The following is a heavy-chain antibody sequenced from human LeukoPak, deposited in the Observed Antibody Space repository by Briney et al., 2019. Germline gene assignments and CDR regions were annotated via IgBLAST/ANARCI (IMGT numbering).Heavy chain of an antibody. V-gene: IGHV3-48*01. J-gene: IGHJ4*02. D-gene: IGHD6-13*01. CDR1: GFTFSSYN. CDR3: ARRAAAPYCFDF. CDR2: ISGSRGTI. Sequence: GGSLRLSCAASGFTFSSYNMNWVRQAPGKGLEWASYISGSRGTIYYADSVKGRFTISRDNAKNSLYLQMNSLRAEDTAVYYCARRAAAPYCFDFWGQGALVTVSS.